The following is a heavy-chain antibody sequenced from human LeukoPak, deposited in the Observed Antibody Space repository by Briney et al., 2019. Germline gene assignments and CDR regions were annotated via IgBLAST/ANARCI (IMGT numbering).Heavy chain of an antibody. D-gene: IGHD3-16*01. CDR3: ARDMGVALPRFYFDY. V-gene: IGHV3-30-3*01. CDR2: ISYDGSNK. CDR1: GFTFSNYA. J-gene: IGHJ4*02. Sequence: AGRSLRLSCAASGFTFSNYAMYWVRQAPGKGLEWVAVISYDGSNKFYADSVKGRFTIFRDNSKNTLYLQMNSLRAEDTAVYYCARDMGVALPRFYFDYWGQGTLVTVSS.